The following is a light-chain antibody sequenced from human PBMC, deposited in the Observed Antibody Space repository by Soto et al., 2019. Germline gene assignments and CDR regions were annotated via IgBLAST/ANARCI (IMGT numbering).Light chain of an antibody. J-gene: IGLJ2*01. V-gene: IGLV1-40*01. CDR3: QSYDSSLSGYVV. CDR2: GNS. Sequence: QSVLTQPPSVSGAPGQRVTISCTGSSSNIGAGYDVHWYQPLPGTAPKLLIHGNSNRPSGVPDRFSGSKSCTPASLAITGLQAEDEADYYGQSYDSSLSGYVVFGGGTKLTVL. CDR1: SSNIGAGYD.